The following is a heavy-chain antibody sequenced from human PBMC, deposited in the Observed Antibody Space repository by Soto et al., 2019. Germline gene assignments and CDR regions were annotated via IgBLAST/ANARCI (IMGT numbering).Heavy chain of an antibody. D-gene: IGHD2-8*01. CDR1: GFTFSSYA. CDR3: ARELRYCTNGVCPLDY. CDR2: ISYDGGNK. J-gene: IGHJ4*02. V-gene: IGHV3-30-3*01. Sequence: GGSLRLSCAASGFTFSSYAMHWVRQAPGKGLEWVAVISYDGGNKYYADSVKGRFTISRDNSKNTLYLQMNSLRAEDTAVYYCARELRYCTNGVCPLDYWGQGTLVTVSS.